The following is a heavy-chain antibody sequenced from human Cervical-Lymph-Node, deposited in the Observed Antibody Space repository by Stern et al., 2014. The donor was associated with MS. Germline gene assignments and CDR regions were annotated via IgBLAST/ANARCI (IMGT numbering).Heavy chain of an antibody. CDR1: GDTFSSYA. D-gene: IGHD1-26*01. CDR3: ARGGGLVGYFDY. Sequence: VQLVESGAEVKKPGSSVKVSCKASGDTFSSYAINWVRPAPGQGLEWMGGITPVFGTTNYAQKFQGRVTITADKSTNTAYMELMTLRSEDTAVYYCARGGGLVGYFDYWGQGTLVSVSS. J-gene: IGHJ4*02. CDR2: ITPVFGTT. V-gene: IGHV1-69*06.